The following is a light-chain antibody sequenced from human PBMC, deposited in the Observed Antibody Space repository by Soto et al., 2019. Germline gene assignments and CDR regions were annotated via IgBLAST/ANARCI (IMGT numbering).Light chain of an antibody. J-gene: IGKJ2*01. CDR1: QTINNY. Sequence: DIQLTQSPPSLSASVGDRVTITCRASQTINNYVNWYQQEAGKAPKLLIYSASNLQSGVPSRFSGSGFGTDFTLTISSLQPEDFVIYYCQQTYSTPYIFGGGTQLAI. CDR2: SAS. V-gene: IGKV1-39*01. CDR3: QQTYSTPYI.